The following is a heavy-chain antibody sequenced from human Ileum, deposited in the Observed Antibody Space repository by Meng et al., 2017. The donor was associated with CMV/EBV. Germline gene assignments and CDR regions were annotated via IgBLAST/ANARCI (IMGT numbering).Heavy chain of an antibody. D-gene: IGHD1-26*01. J-gene: IGHJ6*02. Sequence: ASVKVSCKASGYTFIDRYMHWVRQAPGQGLEWMGWINPNSGGTNSAQNFQGRVTMTRDTSMSTAYMDLSSLKSDDTAIYYCASLVGGTILDFSYGMDVWGQGTTVTVSS. CDR2: INPNSGGT. CDR3: ASLVGGTILDFSYGMDV. V-gene: IGHV1-2*02. CDR1: GYTFIDRY.